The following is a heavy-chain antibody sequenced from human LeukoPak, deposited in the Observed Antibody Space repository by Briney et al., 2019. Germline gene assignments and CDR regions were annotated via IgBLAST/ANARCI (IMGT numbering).Heavy chain of an antibody. Sequence: PGGSLRLSCAASGFTFSSYSMNWVRQAPGKGLEWVSSISSSSSYIYYADSVKGRFTISRDNAKNSLYLQMNSLRAEDTAVYYCARDDPHPRRAFDIWGQGTMVTVSS. CDR1: GFTFSSYS. CDR2: ISSSSSYI. J-gene: IGHJ3*02. CDR3: ARDDPHPRRAFDI. V-gene: IGHV3-21*01.